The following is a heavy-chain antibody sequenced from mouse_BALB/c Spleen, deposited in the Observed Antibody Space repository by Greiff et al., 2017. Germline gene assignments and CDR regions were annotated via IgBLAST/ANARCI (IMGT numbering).Heavy chain of an antibody. CDR3: ASGDYGSRDY. CDR1: GYSFTSYY. J-gene: IGHJ2*01. D-gene: IGHD1-1*01. Sequence: VQLKQSGPELMKPGASVKISCKASGYSFTSYYMHWVKQSHGKSLEWIGYIDPFNGGTSYNQKFKGKATLTVDKSSSTAYMHLSSLTSEDSAVYYCASGDYGSRDYWGQGTTLTVSS. V-gene: IGHV1S135*01. CDR2: IDPFNGGT.